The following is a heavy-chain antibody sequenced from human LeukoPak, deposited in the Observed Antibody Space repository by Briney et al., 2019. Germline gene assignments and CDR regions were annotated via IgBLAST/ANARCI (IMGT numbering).Heavy chain of an antibody. CDR3: ARQRFTTRAYARNWFDP. CDR1: GYSFTSYW. J-gene: IGHJ6*04. CDR2: IYPGDSAT. D-gene: IGHD3-10*01. V-gene: IGHV5-51*01. Sequence: GESLKICCKGSGYSFTSYWIGCVRQKPGKGVEWMGIIYPGDSATKYKPSFQGQVTISADKSISTAYLQWSSLKASDTAMYYCARQRFTTRAYARNWFDPWGKGTTVTVSS.